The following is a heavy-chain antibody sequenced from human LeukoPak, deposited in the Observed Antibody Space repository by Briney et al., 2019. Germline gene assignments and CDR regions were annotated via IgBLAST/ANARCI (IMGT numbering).Heavy chain of an antibody. Sequence: GGSLRPSXAASGFTFSSYAMSWVRQAPGKGLEWVSAISGSGGSTFYADSVQGRFTISRDNSKNTLYLQMNSLRAEDTSVYYCAKESIVAAGNVNYFDYWGQGTLVTVSS. D-gene: IGHD6-13*01. J-gene: IGHJ4*02. CDR1: GFTFSSYA. CDR3: AKESIVAAGNVNYFDY. V-gene: IGHV3-23*01. CDR2: ISGSGGST.